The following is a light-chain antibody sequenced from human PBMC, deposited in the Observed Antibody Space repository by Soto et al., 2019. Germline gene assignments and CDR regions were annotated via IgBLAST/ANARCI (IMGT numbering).Light chain of an antibody. CDR1: QNVYNN. CDR3: QQCRNWPLT. J-gene: IGKJ4*01. Sequence: EIVMTQSPATLSVSPGEGATLSCNASQNVYNNLAWYQQRPGQPPRLLIYDASTRATGISARFSGSGYGTECTLTISSLQSEDFAVYFCQQCRNWPLTFGGGTKVEIK. CDR2: DAS. V-gene: IGKV3-15*01.